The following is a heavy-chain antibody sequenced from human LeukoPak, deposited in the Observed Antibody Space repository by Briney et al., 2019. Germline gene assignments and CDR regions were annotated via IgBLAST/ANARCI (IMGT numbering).Heavy chain of an antibody. J-gene: IGHJ4*02. D-gene: IGHD1/OR15-1a*01. V-gene: IGHV3-7*03. CDR1: GFTFSSYW. Sequence: GGSLRLSCAASGFTFSSYWMSWVRQAPGKGLEWVANIKQDGSEKYYVDSVKGRFTISRDNAKNSLSLQMNSLRAEDTAMYYCAKGTKPVMTIPDYWGQGILVTVSS. CDR3: AKGTKPVMTIPDY. CDR2: IKQDGSEK.